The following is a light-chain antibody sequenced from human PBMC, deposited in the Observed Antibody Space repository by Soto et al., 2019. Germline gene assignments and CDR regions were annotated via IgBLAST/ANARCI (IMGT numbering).Light chain of an antibody. J-gene: IGLJ3*02. V-gene: IGLV1-40*01. CDR1: SSNIGADFG. Sequence: QSVLTQPPSVSGAPGQTITISCTGSSSNIGADFGVHWYQQLPGAAPKLVIFVNTNRPSGVPDRFSGSKSGTSASLAITGVQAEDEADYYCQSYDRSLSGWVFGTGTKVTVL. CDR2: VNT. CDR3: QSYDRSLSGWV.